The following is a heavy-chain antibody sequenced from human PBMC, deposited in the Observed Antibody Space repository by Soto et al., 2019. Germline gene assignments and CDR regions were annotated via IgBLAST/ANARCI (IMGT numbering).Heavy chain of an antibody. D-gene: IGHD1-26*01. CDR2: IYHSGST. J-gene: IGHJ6*02. CDR1: GGSISSGDC. CDR3: AIVIGSDFYGMAA. V-gene: IGHV4-4*01. Sequence: QVQLQESGPGLVKPSGTLSLTCAVSGGSISSGDCWSWVRRHPGKGLEWIVEIYHSGSTNYNPDLKNRVTTSVDKSQNQFSLKLSSVPAANTAVDCCAIVIGSDFYGMAAWGQGTTVTVS.